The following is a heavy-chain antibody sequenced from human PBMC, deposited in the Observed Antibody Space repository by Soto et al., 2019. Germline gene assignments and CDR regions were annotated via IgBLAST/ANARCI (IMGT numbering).Heavy chain of an antibody. CDR1: GYTFTSYY. CDR2: INPSGGST. CDR3: AREDSSSCLNY. D-gene: IGHD6-13*01. V-gene: IGHV1-46*03. Sequence: QVQLVQSGAEVKKPGASVKVSCKASGYTFTSYYMHWVRQAPGQGLEWMGIINPSGGSTSYAQKCQGXXTXPXXTSTSTVDMELSSLRSEDTAVYYCAREDSSSCLNYWGQGTLVTVSS. J-gene: IGHJ4*02.